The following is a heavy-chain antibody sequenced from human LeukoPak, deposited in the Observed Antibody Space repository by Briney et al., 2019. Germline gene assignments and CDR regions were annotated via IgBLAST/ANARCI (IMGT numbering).Heavy chain of an antibody. J-gene: IGHJ4*02. CDR3: ATSIGYSSSWYFGY. Sequence: SVKVSCKASGGTFSSYAISWVRQAPGQGLEWMGRIIPILGIANYAQKFQGRVTITADKSTSTAYMELSSLRSEDTAVYYCATSIGYSSSWYFGYWGQGTLVTVSS. CDR2: IIPILGIA. V-gene: IGHV1-69*04. D-gene: IGHD6-13*01. CDR1: GGTFSSYA.